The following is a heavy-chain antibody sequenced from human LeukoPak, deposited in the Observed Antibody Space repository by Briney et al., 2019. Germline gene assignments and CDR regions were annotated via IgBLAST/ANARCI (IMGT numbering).Heavy chain of an antibody. J-gene: IGHJ4*02. V-gene: IGHV3-21*01. Sequence: GGSLRLSCSASGFTFSTYPMNWVRQAPGKGLEWVSSIDPSSTYIYYADPVRGRFTISRDNAQNSLYLQVNSLRAEDTAVYYCARVDYGDYVGEDYWGQGTLVTVSS. D-gene: IGHD4-17*01. CDR1: GFTFSTYP. CDR2: IDPSSTYI. CDR3: ARVDYGDYVGEDY.